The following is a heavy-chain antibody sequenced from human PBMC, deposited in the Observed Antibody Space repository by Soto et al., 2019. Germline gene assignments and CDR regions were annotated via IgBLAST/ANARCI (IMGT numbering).Heavy chain of an antibody. Sequence: PGGSLGLSCAASGFTFSSYWISWVRQAPWKGLEWVANIKQDGIEKYYVDSVKGRFTISRDNAKNSLYLQMDSLRAEDTAVYYCAGDAVVPAAIRPKGYYYSGMDVGGQGTTVTVSS. CDR2: IKQDGIEK. D-gene: IGHD2-2*02. CDR3: AGDAVVPAAIRPKGYYYSGMDV. J-gene: IGHJ6*02. V-gene: IGHV3-7*03. CDR1: GFTFSSYW.